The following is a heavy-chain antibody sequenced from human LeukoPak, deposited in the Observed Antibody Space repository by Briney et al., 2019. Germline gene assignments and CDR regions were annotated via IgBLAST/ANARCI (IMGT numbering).Heavy chain of an antibody. Sequence: SETLSLTCTVSGGSVSSGSYYWSWIRQPPGKGLEWIGYIYYSGSTNYNPSLKSRVTISVDTSKNQFSLKLSSVTAADTAVYYCASVYSSSWNVDYWGQGTLVTVSS. V-gene: IGHV4-61*01. CDR2: IYYSGST. D-gene: IGHD6-13*01. CDR1: GGSVSSGSYY. J-gene: IGHJ4*02. CDR3: ASVYSSSWNVDY.